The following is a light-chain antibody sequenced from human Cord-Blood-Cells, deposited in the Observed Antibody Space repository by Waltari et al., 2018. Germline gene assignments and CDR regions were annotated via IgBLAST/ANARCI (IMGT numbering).Light chain of an antibody. CDR3: QQYNSYPYT. Sequence: DSHMTHSPSATSASVTDRLTITCRASKGITKYLDWFQQKPGKAPKSLIYAASSLQSGVPSKFSGSGSGTDFTLNISSLQPEDFATYYCQQYNSYPYTFGQGTKLEIK. J-gene: IGKJ2*01. V-gene: IGKV1-16*02. CDR2: AAS. CDR1: KGITKY.